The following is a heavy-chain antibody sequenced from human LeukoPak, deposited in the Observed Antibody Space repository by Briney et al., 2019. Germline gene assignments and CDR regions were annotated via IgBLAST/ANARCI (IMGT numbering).Heavy chain of an antibody. CDR3: ARDRIAVAGGFDY. V-gene: IGHV1-2*02. J-gene: IGHJ4*02. CDR1: GYTFTGHY. Sequence: ASVKVSCKASGYTFTGHYTHWVRQAPGQGLEWMGWINPNSGGTNYAQKFHGRVTMTRDTSISTAYMELSRLRSDDTAVYYCARDRIAVAGGFDYWGQGTLVTVSS. D-gene: IGHD6-19*01. CDR2: INPNSGGT.